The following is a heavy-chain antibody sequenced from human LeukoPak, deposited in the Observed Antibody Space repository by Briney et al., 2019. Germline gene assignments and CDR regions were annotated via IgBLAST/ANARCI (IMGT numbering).Heavy chain of an antibody. Sequence: PSETLSLTCAVYGGSFSGNYWTWIRQPPGGGLEWIGEINHSGSTNYNTSLKSRVTISVDTFKKWFSLKLSSVTAADTAVYYCARRGSSSWHFDYWGQGTLVTVSS. CDR2: INHSGST. D-gene: IGHD6-13*01. CDR3: ARRGSSSWHFDY. J-gene: IGHJ4*02. CDR1: GGSFSGNY. V-gene: IGHV4-34*01.